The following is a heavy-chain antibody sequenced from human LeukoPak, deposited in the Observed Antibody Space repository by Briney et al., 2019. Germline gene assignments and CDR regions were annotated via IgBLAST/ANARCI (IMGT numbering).Heavy chain of an antibody. Sequence: SETLSLTCTVSGDSTSSYHWNWIRQPAGKGLEWIGRFYNSGNIKYNPSLKSRVTMSVDTSQKQFSLKLSSVTAADTAVYYCARDNPVDYYNNYGMDVWGQGITVIVSS. CDR2: FYNSGNI. CDR3: ARDNPVDYYNNYGMDV. J-gene: IGHJ6*02. CDR1: GDSTSSYH. D-gene: IGHD1-14*01. V-gene: IGHV4-4*07.